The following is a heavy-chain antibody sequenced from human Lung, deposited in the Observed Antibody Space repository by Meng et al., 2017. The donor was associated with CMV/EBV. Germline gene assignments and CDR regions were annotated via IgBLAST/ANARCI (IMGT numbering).Heavy chain of an antibody. CDR3: ARTKYYDFWCGYPDFDY. D-gene: IGHD3-3*01. CDR1: GGSFRGYY. CDR2: IKHSGST. Sequence: SETLSLTCAVYGGSFRGYYWSCIRQSPGKALEWIGEIKHSGSTHYNPSLKSRVTISVDTTKNQFTLKLSSVTAADTAVYYCARTKYYDFWCGYPDFDYWGQGXLVTVSS. V-gene: IGHV4-34*01. J-gene: IGHJ4*02.